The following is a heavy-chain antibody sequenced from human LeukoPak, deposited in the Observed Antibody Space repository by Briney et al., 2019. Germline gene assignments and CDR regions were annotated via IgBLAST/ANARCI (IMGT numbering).Heavy chain of an antibody. CDR1: GFDFSDYF. Sequence: ASVKVSCKTSGFDFSDYFIHWVRQAPGQGLEWMGWIILKSGATNYAQKFRDRVTVSRDTSTVYLDLSSLTSDDAAVYYCTRDLRSGRVTYGQDSWGQGTLVTVSS. J-gene: IGHJ4*02. V-gene: IGHV1-2*02. CDR3: TRDLRSGRVTYGQDS. D-gene: IGHD3-10*01. CDR2: IILKSGAT.